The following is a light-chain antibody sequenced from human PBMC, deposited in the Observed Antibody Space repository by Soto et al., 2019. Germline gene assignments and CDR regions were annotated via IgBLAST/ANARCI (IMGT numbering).Light chain of an antibody. CDR3: QQYNSYLIA. Sequence: DIQMTQSPSTLSASVGDRVTITCRASQSISTWLVWYQQKPGKAPKLLIYDASSLESGVPLRFSGSGSGTEFTLTITSLQPDDFATYYCQQYNSYLIAFGQGTRLEIK. J-gene: IGKJ5*01. CDR2: DAS. CDR1: QSISTW. V-gene: IGKV1-5*01.